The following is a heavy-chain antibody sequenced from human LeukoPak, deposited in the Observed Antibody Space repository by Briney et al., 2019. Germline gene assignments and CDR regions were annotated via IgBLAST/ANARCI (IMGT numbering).Heavy chain of an antibody. CDR3: AREAPPAPKTYGDYVCAPSHNPTCPFDY. J-gene: IGHJ4*02. V-gene: IGHV3-30*02. CDR1: GFTFSSYG. D-gene: IGHD4-17*01. Sequence: GGSLRLSCAASGFTFSSYGMHWVRQAPGKGLEWVAFIRYDGSNKYYADSVKGRFTISRDNSKNTLYLQMNSLRAEDTAVYYCAREAPPAPKTYGDYVCAPSHNPTCPFDYWGQGTLVTVSS. CDR2: IRYDGSNK.